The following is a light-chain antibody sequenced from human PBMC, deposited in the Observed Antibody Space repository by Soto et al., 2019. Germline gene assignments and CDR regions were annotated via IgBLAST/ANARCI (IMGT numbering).Light chain of an antibody. CDR3: QQHISWPLT. CDR2: GAS. V-gene: IGKV3D-15*01. CDR1: QSVSSN. Sequence: IVITQSPTTLSVSPGERATLSCRASQSVSSNLAWYQQKPGQAPRLLIYGASTRATGIPTRFSGSGSGTDFTLTISNLEPEDFAVYYCQQHISWPLTFGGGTK. J-gene: IGKJ4*01.